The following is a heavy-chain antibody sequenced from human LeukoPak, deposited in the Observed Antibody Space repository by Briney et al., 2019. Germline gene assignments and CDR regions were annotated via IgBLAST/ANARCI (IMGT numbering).Heavy chain of an antibody. CDR3: ARDGGHSTDLDY. D-gene: IGHD2/OR15-2a*01. Sequence: PGGSLRLSCAASGFTFNIYSMNWVRQAPGKGLEWVSSISSSSDYIYYADSVKGRFTISRDNAKSSLYLQMNSLRAEDTAVYYCARDGGHSTDLDYWGQGILVTVSS. V-gene: IGHV3-21*01. J-gene: IGHJ4*02. CDR1: GFTFNIYS. CDR2: ISSSSDYI.